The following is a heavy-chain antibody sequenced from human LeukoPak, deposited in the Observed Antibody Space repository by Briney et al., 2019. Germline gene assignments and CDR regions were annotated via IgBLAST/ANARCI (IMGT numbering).Heavy chain of an antibody. CDR3: ARAPSGITIFGVVYYYFDY. J-gene: IGHJ4*02. D-gene: IGHD3-3*01. CDR1: GGTFSSYA. V-gene: IGHV1-69*13. CDR2: IIPIFGTA. Sequence: SVKVSCKASGGTFSSYAISWVRQAPGQGLEWMGGIIPIFGTANYAQKFQGRVTITADESTSTAYMELSSLRSEDTAVYYCARAPSGITIFGVVYYYFDYWGQGTLVTVSS.